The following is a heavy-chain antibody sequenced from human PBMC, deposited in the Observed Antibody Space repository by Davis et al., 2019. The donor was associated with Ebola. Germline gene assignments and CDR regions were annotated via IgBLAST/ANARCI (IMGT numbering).Heavy chain of an antibody. CDR3: ARELAAAGTRRSWFDP. Sequence: GESLKISCAASGFTFSSYAMSWVRQAPGKGLEWVSAISGSGGSTYYADSVKGRFTISRDNAKNSLYLQMNSLRAEDTAVYYCARELAAAGTRRSWFDPWGQGTLVTVSS. D-gene: IGHD6-13*01. CDR2: ISGSGGST. J-gene: IGHJ5*02. V-gene: IGHV3-23*01. CDR1: GFTFSSYA.